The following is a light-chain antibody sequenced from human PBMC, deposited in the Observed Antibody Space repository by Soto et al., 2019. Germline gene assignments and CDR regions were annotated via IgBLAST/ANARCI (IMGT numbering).Light chain of an antibody. V-gene: IGKV1-39*01. Sequence: DIQMTQSPSSLSASVGDRVTITCRASQSISSYLNWYQQKPGKAPKLLIYAASSLQSGVPSRFSGSGSGTDFTLTISSLQPEDFATYYFQQSYSTLTFTFGPGTKVDIK. CDR2: AAS. J-gene: IGKJ3*01. CDR1: QSISSY. CDR3: QQSYSTLTFT.